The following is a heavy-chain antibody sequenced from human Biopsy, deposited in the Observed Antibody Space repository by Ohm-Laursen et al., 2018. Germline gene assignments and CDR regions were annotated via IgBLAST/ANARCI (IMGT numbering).Heavy chain of an antibody. Sequence: SSVKVSCKAPGGTFSNYGVNWVRQAPGQGLEWLGGNIPILGTGNYAQKFQDRVTVAADPSTSTATMELRSLRSDDTAVYYCATKLTGYFHHWGQGTLVIVSS. CDR3: ATKLTGYFHH. CDR2: NIPILGTG. D-gene: IGHD3-9*01. J-gene: IGHJ1*01. CDR1: GGTFSNYG. V-gene: IGHV1-69*01.